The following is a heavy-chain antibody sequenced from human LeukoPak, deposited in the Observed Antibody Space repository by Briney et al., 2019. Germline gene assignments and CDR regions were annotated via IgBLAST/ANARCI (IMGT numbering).Heavy chain of an antibody. J-gene: IGHJ4*02. Sequence: SETLSLTCTVSGGSISSGSYYWSWIRQPAGKGLEWIGRIYTSGSTNYNPSLKSRVTISVDTSKNQFSLKLSSVTAADTAVYYCARERGYDSSGYYYDYWGQGTPVTVSS. D-gene: IGHD3-22*01. CDR1: GGSISSGSYY. CDR3: ARERGYDSSGYYYDY. V-gene: IGHV4-61*02. CDR2: IYTSGST.